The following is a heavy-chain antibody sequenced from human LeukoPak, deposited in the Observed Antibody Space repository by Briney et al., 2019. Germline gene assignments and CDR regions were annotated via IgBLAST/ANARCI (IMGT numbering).Heavy chain of an antibody. J-gene: IGHJ4*02. CDR1: GGSISSYY. V-gene: IGHV4-59*01. CDR3: ARGPGRIDY. Sequence: SETLSLTCTVSGGSISSYYWSWIRQPPGKGLEWIGYISYSGSTNYNPSLKSRVTISVDTSKNPFSLKLSSVTAADTAVYYCARGPGRIDYWGQGTLVTVSS. CDR2: ISYSGST.